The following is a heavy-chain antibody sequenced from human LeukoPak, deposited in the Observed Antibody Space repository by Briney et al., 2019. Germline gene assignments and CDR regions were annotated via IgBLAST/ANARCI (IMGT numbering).Heavy chain of an antibody. J-gene: IGHJ4*02. CDR3: ARDPAAYSSNWFFDY. V-gene: IGHV4-59*01. CDR1: GASISSNY. CDR2: KSYSEST. D-gene: IGHD6-13*01. Sequence: SETLSLTCTVSGASISSNYWSWIRQPPGKGLEWIGYKSYSESTNYNPSLRSRVTISIDTSKNQFSLKLSSVTAADTAVYYCARDPAAYSSNWFFDYWGRGTLVTVSS.